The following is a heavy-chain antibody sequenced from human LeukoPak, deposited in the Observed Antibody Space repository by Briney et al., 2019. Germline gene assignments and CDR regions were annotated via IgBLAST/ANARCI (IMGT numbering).Heavy chain of an antibody. CDR2: ISGSGGST. J-gene: IGHJ4*02. D-gene: IGHD4-17*01. Sequence: GGSLRLSCAASGFTFSSYAMSWVRQAPGKGLEWVSPISGSGGSTYYADSVKGRFTISRDNSKNPLYLQMNSLRAEDTAVYYCARGTSAVTTWTLYWGQGTLVTVSS. V-gene: IGHV3-23*01. CDR1: GFTFSSYA. CDR3: ARGTSAVTTWTLY.